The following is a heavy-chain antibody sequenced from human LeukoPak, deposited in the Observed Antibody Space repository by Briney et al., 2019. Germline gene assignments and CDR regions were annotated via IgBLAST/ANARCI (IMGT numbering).Heavy chain of an antibody. CDR2: INSRGSTI. Sequence: GGSLRLSCAASGFTFSDYYMSWIRQAPGKALAWVSYINSRGSTIYYADSVKGRFTISRDNAKNSLYLQMNSLRAEDTAVYYCARGINYYGSGRPSHYFDYWGQGTLVTVSS. CDR1: GFTFSDYY. V-gene: IGHV3-11*04. D-gene: IGHD3-10*01. J-gene: IGHJ4*02. CDR3: ARGINYYGSGRPSHYFDY.